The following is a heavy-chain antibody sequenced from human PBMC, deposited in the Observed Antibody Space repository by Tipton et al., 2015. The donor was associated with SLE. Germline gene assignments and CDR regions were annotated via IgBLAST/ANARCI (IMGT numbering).Heavy chain of an antibody. CDR2: IYYTGST. CDR3: ATESGHYDFWSGYYTHYYYMDV. J-gene: IGHJ6*03. CDR1: GGSINNYY. Sequence: TLSLTCTVSGGSINNYYWSWIRQPPGKGLEWIGYIYYTGSTHYNPSLKTRVTISVDTSKSQFSLKLSSVTAADTAVYYCATESGHYDFWSGYYTHYYYMDVWGKGTTVTVSS. D-gene: IGHD3-3*01. V-gene: IGHV4-59*12.